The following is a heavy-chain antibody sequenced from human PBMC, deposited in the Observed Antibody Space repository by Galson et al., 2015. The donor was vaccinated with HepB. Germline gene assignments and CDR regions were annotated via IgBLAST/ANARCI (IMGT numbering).Heavy chain of an antibody. CDR2: ISYDGSNK. D-gene: IGHD3-9*01. CDR3: ARDRGVTYYDILTGYFGAFDI. V-gene: IGHV3-30-3*01. Sequence: SLRLSCAASGFTFSSYAMHWVRQAPGKGLEWVAVISYDGSNKYYADSVKGRFTISRDNSKNTLYLQMNSLRSEDTAVYYCARDRGVTYYDILTGYFGAFDIWGQGTMVTVSS. CDR1: GFTFSSYA. J-gene: IGHJ3*02.